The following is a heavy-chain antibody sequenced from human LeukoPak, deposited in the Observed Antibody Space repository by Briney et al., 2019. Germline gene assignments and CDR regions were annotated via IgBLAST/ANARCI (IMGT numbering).Heavy chain of an antibody. CDR3: ASLKNYYDSSGYLVTDAFDI. Sequence: ASVKVSCKASGYTFTSYGISWVRQAPGQGLEWMGWINSNSGGTNYAQKFQGRVTMTRDTSISTAYMELRSLKSDDTAVYYCASLKNYYDSSGYLVTDAFDIWGQGTMVTVSS. V-gene: IGHV1-2*02. D-gene: IGHD3-22*01. CDR2: INSNSGGT. J-gene: IGHJ3*02. CDR1: GYTFTSYG.